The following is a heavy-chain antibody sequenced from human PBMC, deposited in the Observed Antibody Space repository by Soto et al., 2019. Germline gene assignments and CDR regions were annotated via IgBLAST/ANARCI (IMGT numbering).Heavy chain of an antibody. J-gene: IGHJ5*02. V-gene: IGHV1-18*01. CDR1: GYTFTSYG. D-gene: IGHD3-22*01. CDR3: ARAPHALQGVIVVVMNSYNWFDP. Sequence: QVQLVQSGAEVKKPGASVKVSCKASGYTFTSYGISWVRQAPGQGLEWMGWISAYNGNTNYAQKLQGRVTMTTDTSTSTANMELRSMRSDDTAVYYCARAPHALQGVIVVVMNSYNWFDPWGQGTLVTVSS. CDR2: ISAYNGNT.